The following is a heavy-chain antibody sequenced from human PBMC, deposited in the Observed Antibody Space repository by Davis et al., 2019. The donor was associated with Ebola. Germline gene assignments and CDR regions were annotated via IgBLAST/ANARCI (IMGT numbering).Heavy chain of an antibody. Sequence: GGSLKISCKDSANTFANHWIGWVRQMPGKGLEWMGLIYTGDSDTRYSPSFRGQVTISADKSIRTAYLQWSSLKASDTAIYFCATLRRTITGMDDGFDIWGQGTKVTVSS. CDR1: ANTFANHW. V-gene: IGHV5-51*01. CDR2: IYTGDSDT. D-gene: IGHD1-20*01. CDR3: ATLRRTITGMDDGFDI. J-gene: IGHJ3*02.